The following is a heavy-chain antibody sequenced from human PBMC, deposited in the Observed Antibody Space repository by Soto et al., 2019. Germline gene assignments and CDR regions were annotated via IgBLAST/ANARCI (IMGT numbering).Heavy chain of an antibody. CDR1: GFTFSSYA. CDR3: ARGWFGMDV. CDR2: ISYDGRNK. J-gene: IGHJ6*02. Sequence: QVQLVESGGGVVQPGRSLRLSCAASGFTFSSYAMHWVRQAPGKGLEWVAVISYDGRNKYYADSVKGRFTNSRDNSKNKLYLQMNSLRAEDTAVYYCARGWFGMDVWGQGTTVTVSS. V-gene: IGHV3-30-3*01. D-gene: IGHD2-15*01.